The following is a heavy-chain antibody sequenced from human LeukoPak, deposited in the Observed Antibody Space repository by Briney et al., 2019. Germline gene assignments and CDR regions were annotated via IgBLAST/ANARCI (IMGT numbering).Heavy chain of an antibody. Sequence: SETLSLTCTVSGYSISSGYYWGWIRQPPGKGLEWIGSIYHSGSTYYNPSLKSRVTISVDTSKNQFSLKLSSVTAADTAVYYCVRPLGKYPPFYFDHWGQGKLVTVSS. J-gene: IGHJ4*02. CDR1: GYSISSGYY. CDR3: VRPLGKYPPFYFDH. D-gene: IGHD1-26*01. V-gene: IGHV4-38-2*02. CDR2: IYHSGST.